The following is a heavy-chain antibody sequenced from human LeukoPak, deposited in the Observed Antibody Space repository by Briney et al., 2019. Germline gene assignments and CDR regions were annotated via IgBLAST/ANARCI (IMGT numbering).Heavy chain of an antibody. V-gene: IGHV3-48*03. CDR3: ARGGPARSWVY. Sequence: GGSLRLSCAASGFTFSDYEMNWVRQAPGKGLEWISYISTAGSIKYYAESVKGRFTISRDNAKDSLYLQMNSLRVEDTAVYFCARGGPARSWVYWGQGTLVTVSS. J-gene: IGHJ4*02. CDR1: GFTFSDYE. CDR2: ISTAGSIK. D-gene: IGHD2-2*01.